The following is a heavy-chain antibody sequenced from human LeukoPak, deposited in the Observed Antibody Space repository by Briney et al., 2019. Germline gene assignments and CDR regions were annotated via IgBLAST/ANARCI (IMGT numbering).Heavy chain of an antibody. Sequence: ESGPTLVNPTQTLTLTCTFSGFLLSTSGMRVSWIRQPPGKALEWLARIDWDDDKFYSTSLKTRLTISKDTSKNQAVLTMTNMDPVDTATYYCARTFSGGSYLFDYWGQGTLVTVSS. CDR3: ARTFSGGSYLFDY. CDR1: GFLLSTSGMR. CDR2: IDWDDDK. V-gene: IGHV2-70*04. D-gene: IGHD2-15*01. J-gene: IGHJ4*02.